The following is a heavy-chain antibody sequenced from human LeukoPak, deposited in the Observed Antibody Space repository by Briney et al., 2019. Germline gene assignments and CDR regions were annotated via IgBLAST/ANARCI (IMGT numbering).Heavy chain of an antibody. CDR2: IRGSGGST. CDR3: AKDPLHYYDSSGRVFGY. CDR1: GFTFSNYV. D-gene: IGHD3-22*01. J-gene: IGHJ4*02. Sequence: GSLSLSCAASGFTFSNYVMGWVRQAPGKGLEWVSTIRGSGGSTYYAESVKGRFTISRDNSKNTLYLQMNSLRAEDTAVYYCAKDPLHYYDSSGRVFGYWGQGTLVTVSS. V-gene: IGHV3-23*01.